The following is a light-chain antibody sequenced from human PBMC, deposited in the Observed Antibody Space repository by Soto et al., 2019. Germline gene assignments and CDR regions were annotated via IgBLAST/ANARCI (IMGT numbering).Light chain of an antibody. V-gene: IGLV2-14*01. J-gene: IGLJ2*01. CDR3: SSYTSSSTVV. Sequence: QSALTQPASVSGSPGQSITISCTGTSSDVGGYNYFSWYQQHPGKAPKLMIYDVSNRPSGVSNRFSGSKSGNTASLTISGLQAEDEAHYYCSSYTSSSTVVFGGGTKVTVL. CDR2: DVS. CDR1: SSDVGGYNY.